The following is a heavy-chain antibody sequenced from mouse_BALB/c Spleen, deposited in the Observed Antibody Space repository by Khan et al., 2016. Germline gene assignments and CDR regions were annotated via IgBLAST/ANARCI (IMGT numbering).Heavy chain of an antibody. CDR1: GFTFTDYY. Sequence: EVELVESGGGLVQPGGSLRLSCATSGFTFTDYYMSWVRQPPGKALEWLGFIRNKANGYTTEYSASVKGRFTISRDNSQSILYLQMNTLRAEDSATYYCARGSQGYYAMDYWGQGTSVTVSS. CDR3: ARGSQGYYAMDY. J-gene: IGHJ4*01. CDR2: IRNKANGYTT. V-gene: IGHV7-3*02.